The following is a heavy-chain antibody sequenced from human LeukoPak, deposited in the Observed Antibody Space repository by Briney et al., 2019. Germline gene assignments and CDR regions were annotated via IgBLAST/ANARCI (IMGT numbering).Heavy chain of an antibody. CDR2: IWSDGTNS. V-gene: IGHV3-33*08. D-gene: IGHD4-11*01. Sequence: GGSLRLSCAASGFIYSHYGMHWVRQAPGKGLEWVAVIWSDGTNSFYAGSVKGRFTISRDNSQRTLFLQMNSLRVEDTAMYYCVRDAQRGFDYSNSLRYWGHGTLLTVSS. J-gene: IGHJ4*01. CDR3: VRDAQRGFDYSNSLRY. CDR1: GFIYSHYG.